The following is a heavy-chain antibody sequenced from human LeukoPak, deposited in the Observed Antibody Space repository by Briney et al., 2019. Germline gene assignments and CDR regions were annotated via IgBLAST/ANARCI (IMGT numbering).Heavy chain of an antibody. D-gene: IGHD3-10*01. CDR1: GGSINSYY. CDR2: IYISDNFYTSGRT. CDR3: AGGSGKGQYYYGSGSPYYFDY. Sequence: PSETLSLTCTVSGGSINSYYWSWVRQPAEKGLEWIGRIYISDNFYTSGRTNYNPSLKSRVTLSLDTSKNQFSLNLTSVTAADTAVYYCAGGSGKGQYYYGSGSPYYFDYWGQGTLVTVSS. V-gene: IGHV4-4*07. J-gene: IGHJ4*02.